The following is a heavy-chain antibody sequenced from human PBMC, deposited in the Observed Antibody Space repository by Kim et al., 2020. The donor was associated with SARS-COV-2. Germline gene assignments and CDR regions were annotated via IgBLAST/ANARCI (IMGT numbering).Heavy chain of an antibody. CDR1: GFTFSSYA. CDR3: AKSAVEGRARWLVRFYYCGMDV. V-gene: IGHV3-23*01. CDR2: ICGSGGST. J-gene: IGHJ6*02. D-gene: IGHD6-19*01. Sequence: GGSLRLSCAASGFTFSSYAMSWVRQAPGKGLEWVSAICGSGGSTYYADSVKGRFTISRDNSKNTLYLQMNSLRAEDTAVYYCAKSAVEGRARWLVRFYYCGMDVWGQGTTVTVSS.